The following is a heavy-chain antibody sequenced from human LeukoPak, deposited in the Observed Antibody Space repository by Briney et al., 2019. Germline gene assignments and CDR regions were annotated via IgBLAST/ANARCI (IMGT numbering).Heavy chain of an antibody. J-gene: IGHJ4*02. CDR1: GYTFTSYG. Sequence: GASVKVSCKASGYTFTSYGISWVRQAPGQGLEWMGWISAYNGNTNYAQKLQGRVTMTTDTSTSTAYMELRSLRSEDTAVYYCARGVTLGQTVTIGYWGQGTLVTVSS. V-gene: IGHV1-18*01. CDR3: ARGVTLGQTVTIGY. CDR2: ISAYNGNT. D-gene: IGHD4-17*01.